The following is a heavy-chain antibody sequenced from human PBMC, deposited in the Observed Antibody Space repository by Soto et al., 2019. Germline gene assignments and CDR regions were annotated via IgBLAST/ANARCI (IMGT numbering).Heavy chain of an antibody. CDR2: LNGGTGQT. Sequence: ASVKVSCKASGYTFSTYAMHWVRQAHGQSLEWMGWLNGGTGQTRYSQKFQDRVIITRDTSASTGYMELSSLTSEDTAVYYCARGKGMEENYFYYGLDIWGQGTTVTVSS. D-gene: IGHD1-1*01. J-gene: IGHJ6*02. CDR3: ARGKGMEENYFYYGLDI. CDR1: GYTFSTYA. V-gene: IGHV1-3*01.